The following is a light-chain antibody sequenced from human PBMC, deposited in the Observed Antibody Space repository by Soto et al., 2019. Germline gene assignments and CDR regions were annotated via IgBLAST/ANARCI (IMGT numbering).Light chain of an antibody. CDR2: WAS. CDR3: QQYSSPPWT. J-gene: IGKJ1*01. Sequence: DIVMTQSPDSLAVSLGERATINCKSSQSVLHSSNNKNYLAWYQQKPGQPPKLLIYWASTRESGVPDRFSGRGSRTDFTLTISSLQAEDVAVYYCQQYSSPPWTFGQGTKVEIK. V-gene: IGKV4-1*01. CDR1: QSVLHSSNNKNY.